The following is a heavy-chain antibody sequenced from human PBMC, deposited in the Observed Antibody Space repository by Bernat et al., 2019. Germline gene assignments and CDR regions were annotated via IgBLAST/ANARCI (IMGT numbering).Heavy chain of an antibody. CDR2: ISYDGSNK. CDR1: GFTFSSYD. Sequence: QVQLVESGGGVVQPGRSLRLSCAASGFTFSSYDMHWVRQAPGKGLEWVAVISYDGSNKYYADSVKGRFTISRDNSKNTLYLQMNSLRAEDTAVYYCAKDSDRGAVYTNAFDIWGQGTMVTVSS. V-gene: IGHV3-30*18. D-gene: IGHD3-16*01. J-gene: IGHJ3*02. CDR3: AKDSDRGAVYTNAFDI.